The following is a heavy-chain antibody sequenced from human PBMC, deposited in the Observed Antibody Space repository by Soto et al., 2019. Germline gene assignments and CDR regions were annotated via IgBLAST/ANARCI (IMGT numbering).Heavy chain of an antibody. CDR2: ISAYNGNT. CDR1: GYTFTSYG. D-gene: IGHD2-15*01. CDR3: ASIDCSGGSCYPAYYHYGMDV. J-gene: IGHJ6*02. V-gene: IGHV1-18*01. Sequence: ASVKVSCKASGYTFTSYGISWVRQAPGQGLEWMGWISAYNGNTNYAQKLQGRVTMTTDTSTSTAYMELRSLRSDDTAVYYCASIDCSGGSCYPAYYHYGMDVWGQGTTVTVSS.